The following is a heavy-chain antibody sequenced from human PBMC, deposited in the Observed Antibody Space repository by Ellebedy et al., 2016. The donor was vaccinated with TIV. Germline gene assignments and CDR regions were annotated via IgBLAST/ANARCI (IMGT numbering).Heavy chain of an antibody. V-gene: IGHV3-48*03. D-gene: IGHD3-10*01. Sequence: PGGSLRLSCVASGFTLSLYEMNWVRQAPGKGLEWLSYISSGGTTEKYADSVKGRFTISRDNAKNSLYLQMNSLRAEDTAVYYCARDHLAEGSGSYSSWFDPWGQGTLVTVSS. CDR2: ISSGGTTE. CDR3: ARDHLAEGSGSYSSWFDP. CDR1: GFTLSLYE. J-gene: IGHJ5*02.